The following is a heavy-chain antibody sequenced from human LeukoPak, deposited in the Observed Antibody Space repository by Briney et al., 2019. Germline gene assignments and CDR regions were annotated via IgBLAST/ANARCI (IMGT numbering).Heavy chain of an antibody. D-gene: IGHD6-25*01. CDR2: IYFSGNT. V-gene: IGHV4-59*08. CDR3: ARHNGQRLAFDS. CDR1: GGSIGDYY. J-gene: IGHJ4*02. Sequence: SETLSLTCTVSGGSIGDYYWNWIRQPPGKGLEWIGYIYFSGNTNYNPSLESRVTMLVDTSKNQFSLKLTSVTAADVGVYYCARHNGQRLAFDSWGQGTLVTVSS.